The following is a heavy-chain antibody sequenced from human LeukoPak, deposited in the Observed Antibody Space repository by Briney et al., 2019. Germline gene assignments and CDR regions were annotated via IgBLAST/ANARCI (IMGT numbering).Heavy chain of an antibody. CDR1: GFTFSSYE. J-gene: IGHJ5*02. CDR3: AREESARRIHALHP. V-gene: IGHV3-48*03. D-gene: IGHD2-15*01. CDR2: ISSSGSTI. Sequence: PGGSLRLSCAASGFTFSSYEMNWVRQAPGKGLEWVSYISSSGSTIYYADSVKGRFTISRDNAKNSLYLQMNTLRPEDTAVYCAREESARRIHALHPWGQGTLVTVSA.